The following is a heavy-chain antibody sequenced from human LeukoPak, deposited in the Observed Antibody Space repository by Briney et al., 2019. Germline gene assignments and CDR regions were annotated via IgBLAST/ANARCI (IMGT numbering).Heavy chain of an antibody. CDR2: ISSGGDAT. D-gene: IGHD3-10*01. CDR3: AKDLYYGSFDP. CDR1: GFTFSIHN. Sequence: GGSLRLSCAASGFTFSIHNMDWVRQAPGKGLEWISYISSGGDATHYADSVKGRFTISRDNSKNTLYLQMNSLRAEDTAVYYCAKDLYYGSFDPWGQGTLVPVSS. J-gene: IGHJ5*02. V-gene: IGHV3-23*01.